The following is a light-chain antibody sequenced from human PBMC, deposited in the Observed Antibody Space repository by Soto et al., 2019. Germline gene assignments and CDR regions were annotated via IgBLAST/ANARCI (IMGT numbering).Light chain of an antibody. CDR1: QSISSW. CDR2: KAS. CDR3: QQYNSYSIT. J-gene: IGKJ5*01. Sequence: DIQMTQSPSTLSASVGDRVTITCRASQSISSWLAWYQQKPGKAPKLLIYKASSLERGVPSRFSRSGSGTEFTLTISSLQPDDFATYYCQQYNSYSITFGQGTRLEIK. V-gene: IGKV1-5*03.